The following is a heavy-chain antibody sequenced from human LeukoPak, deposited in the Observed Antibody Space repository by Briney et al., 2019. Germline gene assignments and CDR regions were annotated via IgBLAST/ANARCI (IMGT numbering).Heavy chain of an antibody. D-gene: IGHD3-10*01. CDR1: GFTFSTYG. J-gene: IGHJ4*02. V-gene: IGHV3-33*01. CDR3: ARDGSWAGYYFDY. CDR2: IWYDGSNK. Sequence: PGGSLRLSCAASGFTFSTYGMHWVRQAPGKGLEWVAVIWYDGSNKYYADSVKGRFTISRDNSKNTLYLQMNSLRAEDTAVYYCARDGSWAGYYFDYWGQGTLVTVSS.